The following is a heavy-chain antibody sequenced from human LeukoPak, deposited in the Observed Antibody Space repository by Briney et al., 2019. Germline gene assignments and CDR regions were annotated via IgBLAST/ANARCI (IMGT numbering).Heavy chain of an antibody. D-gene: IGHD5-18*01. V-gene: IGHV1-2*02. CDR2: INPNSGGT. Sequence: GASVKVSCKASGYTFTGYYMHWVRQAPGQGLEWMGWINPNSGGTNYAQKFQGRVTMTRDTSISTAYMELSSLRSEDTAVYYCASQIGYSYGYFDYWGQGTLVTASS. J-gene: IGHJ4*02. CDR3: ASQIGYSYGYFDY. CDR1: GYTFTGYY.